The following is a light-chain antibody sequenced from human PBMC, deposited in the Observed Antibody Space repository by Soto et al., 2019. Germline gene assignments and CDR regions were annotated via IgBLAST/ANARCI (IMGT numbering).Light chain of an antibody. CDR2: EVS. Sequence: QSALTQPPSASGSPGQSVTISCTGTSSDVGAYKYVSWYQQYPGKAPKLMIYEVSKRPSGVPDRFSGSKSGNTASLTVSGLPAEYEADYYCTSYVGSDIWVFGGGTKLTVL. CDR3: TSYVGSDIWV. V-gene: IGLV2-8*01. CDR1: SSDVGAYKY. J-gene: IGLJ3*02.